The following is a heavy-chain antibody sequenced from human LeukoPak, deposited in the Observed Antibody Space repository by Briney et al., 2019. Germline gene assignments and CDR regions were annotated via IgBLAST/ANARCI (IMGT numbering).Heavy chain of an antibody. Sequence: SETLSLTCAVYGGSFSGYYWSWIRQPPGKGLEWIGEINHSGSTNYNPPLKSRVTISVDTSKNQFSLKLSSVTAADTAVYYCARGWRIVVVPAAIRFDPWGQGTLVTVSS. D-gene: IGHD2-2*01. CDR3: ARGWRIVVVPAAIRFDP. V-gene: IGHV4-34*01. CDR1: GGSFSGYY. J-gene: IGHJ5*02. CDR2: INHSGST.